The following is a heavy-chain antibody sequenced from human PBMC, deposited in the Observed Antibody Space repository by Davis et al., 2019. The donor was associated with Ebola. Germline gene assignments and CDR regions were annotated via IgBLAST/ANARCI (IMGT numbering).Heavy chain of an antibody. D-gene: IGHD2-2*01. CDR3: TRGVGCSSTSCPQSGSWP. V-gene: IGHV3-73*01. CDR2: IRSKANSYAT. J-gene: IGHJ5*02. Sequence: PGGSLRLSCAASGFTFSSYAMHWVRQASGKGLEWVGRIRSKANSYATAYAASVKGRFTISRDDSKNTAYLQMNSLKTEDTAVYYCTRGVGCSSTSCPQSGSWPWGQGTLVTVSS. CDR1: GFTFSSYA.